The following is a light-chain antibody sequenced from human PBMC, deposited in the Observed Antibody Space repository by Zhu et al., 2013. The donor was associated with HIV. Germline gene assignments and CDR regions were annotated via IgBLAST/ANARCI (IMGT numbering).Light chain of an antibody. J-gene: IGKJ2*01. Sequence: EIVLTQSPATLSVSPGERATLSCRASQSVGSRLAWYQQKPGQAPRLLIYRASNRATGIPDRFSGSGSGTDFSLTISRLEPEDFAVYYCQQYGDSPPYTFGQGTKLEIK. V-gene: IGKV3-20*01. CDR3: QQYGDSPPYT. CDR2: RAS. CDR1: QSVGSR.